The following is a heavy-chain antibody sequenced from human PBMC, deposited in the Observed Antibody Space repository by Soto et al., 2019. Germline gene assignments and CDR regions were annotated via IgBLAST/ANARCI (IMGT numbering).Heavy chain of an antibody. Sequence: QVQLQESGPGLVKPSQTLSLTCTVYGASISSDDYYWTWIRQPPRKGLEWIGNTQVSGSTYYSPSLKGRITISLDTSKNQCSLRLGSVTAADTAIYYCVRGVAARPARLGMALWGPGTTVTVSS. CDR1: GASISSDDYY. V-gene: IGHV4-30-4*01. CDR3: VRGVAARPARLGMAL. D-gene: IGHD6-6*01. J-gene: IGHJ6*02. CDR2: TQVSGST.